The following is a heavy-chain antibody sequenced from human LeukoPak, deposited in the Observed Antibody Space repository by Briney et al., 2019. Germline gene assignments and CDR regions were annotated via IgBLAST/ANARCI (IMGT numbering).Heavy chain of an antibody. CDR1: GYTFTGYY. CDR2: INPNSGGT. D-gene: IGHD3-3*01. V-gene: IGHV1-2*02. Sequence: ASVKVSCKASGYTFTGYYMHWVRQAPGQGLEWMGWINPNSGGTNYAQKFQGRVTMTRDTSISTAYMELSRLRSDDTAVYYCAGGRFLEWFLTFEFGMDVWGQGTTVTVSS. CDR3: AGGRFLEWFLTFEFGMDV. J-gene: IGHJ6*01.